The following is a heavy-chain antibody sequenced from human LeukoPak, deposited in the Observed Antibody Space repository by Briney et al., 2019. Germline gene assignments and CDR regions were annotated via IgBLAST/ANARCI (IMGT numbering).Heavy chain of an antibody. V-gene: IGHV3-23*01. CDR1: AFTVSTCA. CDR2: DNVGDT. J-gene: IGHJ4*02. Sequence: GGSLRLSCATSAFTVSTCAMSWVRQAPGEGLEWVSFDNVGDTYYRDSVKGRFTVSRDISTNTLFLQMSSLRVEDTAVYFRASRPGPGLGPLDFWGQGTPVTVSS. D-gene: IGHD1-1*01. CDR3: ASRPGPGLGPLDF.